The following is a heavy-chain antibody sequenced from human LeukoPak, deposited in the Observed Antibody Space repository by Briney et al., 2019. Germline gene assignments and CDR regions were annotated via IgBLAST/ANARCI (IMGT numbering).Heavy chain of an antibody. CDR3: ARNRGGDYFDY. V-gene: IGHV4-30-4*08. D-gene: IGHD2/OR15-2a*01. Sequence: QVQLQESGPGLVKPSQTLSLTCTVSGGSISSGDYYWSWIRQPPGRGLEWIGYISYSGSTYYNPSLKSRLTISPDTSKNQFSVTLSSVTAADTAVYYCARNRGGDYFDYWGQGTLVTVSS. CDR2: ISYSGST. CDR1: GGSISSGDYY. J-gene: IGHJ4*02.